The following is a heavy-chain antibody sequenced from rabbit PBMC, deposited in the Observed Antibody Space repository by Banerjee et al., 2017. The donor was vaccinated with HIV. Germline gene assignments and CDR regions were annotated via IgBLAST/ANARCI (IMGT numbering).Heavy chain of an antibody. Sequence: QLVETGGGLVQPGGSLTLSCKASGFDLSNYYMSWVRQAPGKGLEWIGIIYAGKGTTDYASWVNGRFTISSDNAQNTVDLQMNSLTAADTATYFCARSYYTDTYAAYAYAYFNLWGQGTLVTVS. J-gene: IGHJ4*01. V-gene: IGHV1S7*01. CDR1: GFDLSNYY. CDR2: IYAGKGTT. D-gene: IGHD6-1*01. CDR3: ARSYYTDTYAAYAYAYFNL.